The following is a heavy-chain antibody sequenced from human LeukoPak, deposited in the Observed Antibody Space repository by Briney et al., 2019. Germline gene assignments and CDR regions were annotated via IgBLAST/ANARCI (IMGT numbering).Heavy chain of an antibody. CDR3: AKDRTSHWDYFDY. CDR1: GFTFTRYD. Sequence: GGSLRLSCAASGFTFTRYDMHWVRQAPGKGLEWVAVVSNDETNKDYGNSVKGRFTIARDNSKNTLYLQMNSLRAEDTAVYYCAKDRTSHWDYFDYWGQGTLVTVSS. J-gene: IGHJ4*02. V-gene: IGHV3-30*04. D-gene: IGHD7-27*01. CDR2: VSNDETNK.